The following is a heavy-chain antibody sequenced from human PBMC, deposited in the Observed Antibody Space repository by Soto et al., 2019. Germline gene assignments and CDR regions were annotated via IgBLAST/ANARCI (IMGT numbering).Heavy chain of an antibody. CDR1: GYTFTSYA. D-gene: IGHD4-17*01. CDR3: ARGRRGTVTSYYYYGMDV. V-gene: IGHV1-3*01. J-gene: IGHJ6*02. Sequence: ASVKVSCKASGYTFTSYAMHWVRQAPGQRLEWMGWINAGNGNTKYSQKFQGRVTITRDTSASTAYMKLSSLRSEDTAVYYCARGRRGTVTSYYYYGMDVWGQGTTVTVSS. CDR2: INAGNGNT.